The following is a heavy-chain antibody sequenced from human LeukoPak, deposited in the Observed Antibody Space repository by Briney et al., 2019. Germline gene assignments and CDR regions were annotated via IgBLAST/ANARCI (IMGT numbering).Heavy chain of an antibody. CDR2: ISSTGGST. D-gene: IGHD3-22*01. CDR3: AKEGWARRGYYDSSGYYGVGY. CDR1: GFTFSSYA. J-gene: IGHJ4*02. Sequence: PGGSLRLSCAASGFTFSSYAMSWVRQAPGKGLEWVSTISSTGGSTYYADSVKGRSTISRDNSKNTLYLQMNSLRVEDTAVYYCAKEGWARRGYYDSSGYYGVGYWGQGILVTVSS. V-gene: IGHV3-23*01.